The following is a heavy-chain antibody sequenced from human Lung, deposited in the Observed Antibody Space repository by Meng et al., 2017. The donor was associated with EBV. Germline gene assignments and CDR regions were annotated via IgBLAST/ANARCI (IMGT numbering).Heavy chain of an antibody. CDR2: INAGNGNT. Sequence: QVHLVQSGAEVQKPGASVTVSCKASGYTLTSYAMHWVRQAPGQRLEWMGWINAGNGNTKYSQRFQGRVTITRDTSASTAYMELSSLRSEDTTVYYCARAGYDSSGYYPQPFDYWGQGTLVTVSS. V-gene: IGHV1-3*01. J-gene: IGHJ4*02. CDR3: ARAGYDSSGYYPQPFDY. CDR1: GYTLTSYA. D-gene: IGHD3-22*01.